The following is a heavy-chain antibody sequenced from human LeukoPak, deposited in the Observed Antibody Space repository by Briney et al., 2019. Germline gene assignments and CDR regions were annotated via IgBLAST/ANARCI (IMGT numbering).Heavy chain of an antibody. D-gene: IGHD3-22*01. Sequence: ASVNVSCKASGYTFTIYAMSWVRQAPGQGLEWMGWIDTNTGNPTYAQGFTGRFGFSLDTSVSTAYLQISSLKAEDTAVYYCARKPYDSRGYYLHEYWGQGTLVTVSS. CDR2: IDTNTGNP. CDR3: ARKPYDSRGYYLHEY. J-gene: IGHJ4*02. CDR1: GYTFTIYA. V-gene: IGHV7-4-1*02.